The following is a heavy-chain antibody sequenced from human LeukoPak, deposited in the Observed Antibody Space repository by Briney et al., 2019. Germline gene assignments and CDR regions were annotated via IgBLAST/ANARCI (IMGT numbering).Heavy chain of an antibody. Sequence: SETLSLTCAVYGGSFSVYYWTWIRQPPGKGLEWIGEINHSGSTDYNPSLKSRVTISVDTSKNQFSLNLSSVTAADTAVYYCATLGGSGDYTGGWFDPWGQGTLVTVSS. J-gene: IGHJ5*02. CDR1: GGSFSVYY. CDR3: ATLGGSGDYTGGWFDP. D-gene: IGHD4-17*01. V-gene: IGHV4-34*01. CDR2: INHSGST.